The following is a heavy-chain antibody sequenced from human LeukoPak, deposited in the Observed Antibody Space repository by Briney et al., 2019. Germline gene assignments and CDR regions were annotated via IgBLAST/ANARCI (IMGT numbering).Heavy chain of an antibody. Sequence: SQTLSLTCTVSGGSISSGDYYWSWIRQPPGKGLEWIGYIYYSGSTYYNPSLKSRFTISVDTSKNQFSLKLSSVTAADTAVYYCARDDVVYGSGGGAEYYFDYWGQGTLVTVSS. D-gene: IGHD3-10*01. CDR2: IYYSGST. V-gene: IGHV4-30-4*08. CDR1: GGSISSGDYY. CDR3: ARDDVVYGSGGGAEYYFDY. J-gene: IGHJ4*02.